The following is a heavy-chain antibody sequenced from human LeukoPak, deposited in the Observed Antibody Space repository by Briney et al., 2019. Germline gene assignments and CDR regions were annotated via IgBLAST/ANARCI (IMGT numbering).Heavy chain of an antibody. J-gene: IGHJ5*02. V-gene: IGHV4-61*01. CDR2: IYYSGST. D-gene: IGHD3-3*01. CDR3: ARSSFRLTYYDFWSGYPNWFDP. CDR1: GGSVSSGSYY. Sequence: SETLSLTCTVSGGSVSSGSYYWGWIRQPPGKGLEWLGYIYYSGSTNYNPSLKSRVTISVDTSKNQFSLKLSSVTAADTAVYYCARSSFRLTYYDFWSGYPNWFDPWGQGTLVTVSS.